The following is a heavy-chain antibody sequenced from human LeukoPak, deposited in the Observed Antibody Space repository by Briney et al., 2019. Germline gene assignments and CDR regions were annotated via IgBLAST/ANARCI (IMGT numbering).Heavy chain of an antibody. CDR2: ISPIFGTA. CDR1: GGTFSSYA. CDR3: ARDRVDDYVWGSYRYRTRSFDY. D-gene: IGHD3-16*02. Sequence: SVKVSCKXSGGTFSSYAISWVRQAPGQGLEWMGGISPIFGTANYAQKFQGRVTITTDESTSTAYMELSSLRSEDTAVYYCARDRVDDYVWGSYRYRTRSFDYWGQGTLVTVSS. V-gene: IGHV1-69*05. J-gene: IGHJ4*02.